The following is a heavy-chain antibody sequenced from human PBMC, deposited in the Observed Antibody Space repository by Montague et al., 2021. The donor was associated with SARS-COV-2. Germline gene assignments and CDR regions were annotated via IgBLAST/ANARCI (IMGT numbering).Heavy chain of an antibody. V-gene: IGHV4-61*02. Sequence: TLSLTCTVSGDSISSGTYYWSWIRQPAGKGLEWIGRIYTSGGTNYNPSLKSRVTMSVDPSKNQFSLTMSSVTAADTAVYYCARVGGNYYRYFDYWGQGSLVTGSS. J-gene: IGHJ4*02. D-gene: IGHD1-26*01. CDR1: GDSISSGTYY. CDR3: ARVGGNYYRYFDY. CDR2: IYTSGGT.